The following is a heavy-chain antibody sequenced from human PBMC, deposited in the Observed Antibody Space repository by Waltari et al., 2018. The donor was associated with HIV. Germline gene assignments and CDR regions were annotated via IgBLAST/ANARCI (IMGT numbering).Heavy chain of an antibody. CDR1: GFTFRGPA. D-gene: IGHD3-16*01. J-gene: IGHJ4*02. CDR2: IRSKANSYAT. CDR3: GGIPGGY. Sequence: EVQLVESGGGLVQPGGSLKLSCAASGFTFRGPAMHWVRQASGKGLEWVGRIRSKANSYATAYAASVKGRFTISRDDSKNTAYLQMNSLKTEDTAVYYCGGIPGGYWGQGTLVTVSS. V-gene: IGHV3-73*01.